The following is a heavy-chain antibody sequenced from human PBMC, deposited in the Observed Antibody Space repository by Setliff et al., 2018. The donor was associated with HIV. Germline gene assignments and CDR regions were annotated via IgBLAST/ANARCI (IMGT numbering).Heavy chain of an antibody. J-gene: IGHJ4*02. CDR3: ARVGNNRLQFFDH. V-gene: IGHV1-18*01. D-gene: IGHD5-12*01. CDR1: GYTFTSYG. CDR2: ISAYNGNT. Sequence: ASVKVSCKASGYTFTSYGISWVRQAPGQGLEWMGWISAYNGNTNYSPKFQGRVTITADTSASTMYMELSSLRSEDTAVYYCARVGNNRLQFFDHWGQGTLVTVSS.